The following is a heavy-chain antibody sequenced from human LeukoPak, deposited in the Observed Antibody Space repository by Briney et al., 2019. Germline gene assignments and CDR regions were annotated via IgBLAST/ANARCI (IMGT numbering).Heavy chain of an antibody. CDR1: GGSISSSSYY. V-gene: IGHV4-61*01. J-gene: IGHJ3*02. Sequence: SETLSLTCTVSGGSISSSSYYWGWIRQPPGKGLEWIGYIYYSGSTNYNPSLKSRVTISVDTSKNQFSLKLSSVTAADTAVYYCARDPLRNVFDIWGQGTMVTVSS. CDR2: IYYSGST. D-gene: IGHD3-16*02. CDR3: ARDPLRNVFDI.